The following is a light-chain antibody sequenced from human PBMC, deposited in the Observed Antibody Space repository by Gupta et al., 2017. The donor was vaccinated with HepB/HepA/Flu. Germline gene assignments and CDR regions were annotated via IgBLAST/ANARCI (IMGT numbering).Light chain of an antibody. V-gene: IGLV3-25*03. CDR2: KDS. J-gene: IGLJ2*01. CDR3: QSADSSGTYRVV. CDR1: ALPKQY. Sequence: SYELTQPPSVSVSPGQTARITCAGDALPKQYAYWYQQKPGQAPVLVIYKDSERPSWNPERFSGSSSGTTVTLTISGVQAEDEADYYCQSADSSGTYRVVFGGGTKLTVL.